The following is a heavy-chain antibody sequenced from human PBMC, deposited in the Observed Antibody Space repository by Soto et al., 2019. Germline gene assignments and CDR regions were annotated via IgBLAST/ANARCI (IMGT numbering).Heavy chain of an antibody. CDR3: ARHLGVTVAGTRWYFDL. Sequence: EVQLVQSGPEVRKPGESLRISCETSGYKFTTYWIAWVRQMPGKGLEWMGIIYPGDSETRYNPSFQGQVTISADKSNTTAYLHWSSLKASDPATYYCARHLGVTVAGTRWYFDLWGRGTLLTVSS. D-gene: IGHD6-19*01. V-gene: IGHV5-51*01. CDR2: IYPGDSET. J-gene: IGHJ2*01. CDR1: GYKFTTYW.